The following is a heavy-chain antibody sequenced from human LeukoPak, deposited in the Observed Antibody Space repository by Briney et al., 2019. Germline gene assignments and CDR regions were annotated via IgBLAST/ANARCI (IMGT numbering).Heavy chain of an antibody. V-gene: IGHV3-48*04. CDR1: GFTFSSYS. CDR3: ARNPSGHDVGDWFDP. CDR2: ISSSSSTI. Sequence: GGSLRLSCAASGFTFSSYSMNWVRQAPGKGLEWVSYISSSSSTIYYADSVKGRFTISRDNAKNSLYLQMNSLRAEDTAVYYCARNPSGHDVGDWFDPWGQGTLVTASS. J-gene: IGHJ5*02. D-gene: IGHD5-12*01.